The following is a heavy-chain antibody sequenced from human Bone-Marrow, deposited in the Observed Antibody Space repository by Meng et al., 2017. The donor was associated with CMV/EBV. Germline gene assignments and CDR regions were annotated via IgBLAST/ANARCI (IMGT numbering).Heavy chain of an antibody. J-gene: IGHJ4*02. CDR1: GYSISSGYY. CDR2: IYHSGNS. D-gene: IGHD3-22*01. V-gene: IGHV4-38-2*02. CDR3: ARAEYFYDSSGLGRDPTYFDY. Sequence: ESLKISCTVSGYSISSGYYWGWIRQPPGKGLEWIGSIYHSGNSYYNPSLKSRVTISVDTSKNQFSLKLRSVTAADTAVYYCARAEYFYDSSGLGRDPTYFDYWGRGTLVPVSS.